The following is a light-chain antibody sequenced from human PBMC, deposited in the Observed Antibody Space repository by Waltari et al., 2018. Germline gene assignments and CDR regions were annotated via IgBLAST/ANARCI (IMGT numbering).Light chain of an antibody. CDR3: YSYTRNSGIVD. CDR2: EGT. J-gene: IGLJ2*01. Sequence: QSALTQPASVSGSPGQSITISCTGTNSDSTLVSWYQQYPGKAPKLIIYEGTKRPSGISTLFSGSTSGNTASLTISGLQADDEADYYCYSYTRNSGIVDFGGGTRLTVL. CDR1: NSDSTL. V-gene: IGLV2-23*01.